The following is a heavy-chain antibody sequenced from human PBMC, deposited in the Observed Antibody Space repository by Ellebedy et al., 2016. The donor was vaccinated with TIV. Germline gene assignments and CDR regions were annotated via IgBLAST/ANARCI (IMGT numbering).Heavy chain of an antibody. CDR3: ARGWLSSYYYMDV. Sequence: SETLSLXCAVYGGSFSGYYWSWIRQPPGKGLEWIGEINHSGSTNYNPSLKSRVTISVDTSKNQFSLKLSSVTAADTAVYYCARGWLSSYYYMDVWGKGTTVTVSS. D-gene: IGHD5-12*01. CDR2: INHSGST. CDR1: GGSFSGYY. J-gene: IGHJ6*03. V-gene: IGHV4-34*01.